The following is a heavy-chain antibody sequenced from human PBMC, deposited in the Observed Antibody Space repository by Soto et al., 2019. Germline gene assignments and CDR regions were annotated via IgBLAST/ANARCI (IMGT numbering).Heavy chain of an antibody. CDR3: AKGRGSGWAWYFDN. Sequence: GGSLRLSCAASGFTFKESAMNWVRQAPGKWLEWVASISDTGASTWYAESVRGRLSISRDNSKNTLYLQMNSLRGEDTAVYYCAKGRGSGWAWYFDNWGQGXLVTVSS. J-gene: IGHJ4*02. CDR1: GFTFKESA. D-gene: IGHD6-19*01. CDR2: ISDTGAST. V-gene: IGHV3-23*01.